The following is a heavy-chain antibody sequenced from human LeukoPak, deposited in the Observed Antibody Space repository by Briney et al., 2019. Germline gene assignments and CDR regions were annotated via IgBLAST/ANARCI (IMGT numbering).Heavy chain of an antibody. CDR2: IYHSGST. V-gene: IGHV4-59*01. J-gene: IGHJ2*01. CDR3: ASFDYGDFWYFDI. Sequence: SETLSLTCTISGGSISAFYWSWIRQPPGRGLEWIGNIYHSGSTNYNPSLKSRVIMSVDTSKKYFSLKLSSVTGADTAVYYCASFDYGDFWYFDIWDRGALVTVSS. D-gene: IGHD4-17*01. CDR1: GGSISAFY.